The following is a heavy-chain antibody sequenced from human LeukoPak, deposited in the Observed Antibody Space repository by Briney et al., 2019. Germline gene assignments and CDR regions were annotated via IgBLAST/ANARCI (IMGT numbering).Heavy chain of an antibody. V-gene: IGHV6-1*01. D-gene: IGHD6-19*01. CDR1: GDSVSSNSGA. CDR2: TYYRSNWYN. CDR3: ATPGIAVAATIFDY. J-gene: IGHJ4*02. Sequence: SQTLSLTCAISGDSVSSNSGAWNWIRQSPSRGLEWLGRTYYRSNWYNDYAVAVRGRMTITPDTSKNQFSLELSSVTAADTAVYYCATPGIAVAATIFDYWGQGTLVTVSS.